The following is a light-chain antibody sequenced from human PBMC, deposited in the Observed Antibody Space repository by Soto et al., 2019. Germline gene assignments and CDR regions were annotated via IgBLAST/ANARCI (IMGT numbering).Light chain of an antibody. CDR3: QQYYTTLT. Sequence: DIVMTQSPDSLAVSLGVSATMNCKSSQSVLLTSNKKNYLAWYQQKPGQPPKVLISWASTRESGVPDRFSGSGSGTDFTLTITSLQAEDVAVYYCQQYYTTLTFGGGTKVEIK. CDR1: QSVLLTSNKKNY. J-gene: IGKJ4*01. CDR2: WAS. V-gene: IGKV4-1*01.